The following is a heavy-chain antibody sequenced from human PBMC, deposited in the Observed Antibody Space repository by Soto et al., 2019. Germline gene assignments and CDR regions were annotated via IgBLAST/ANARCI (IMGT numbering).Heavy chain of an antibody. J-gene: IGHJ6*03. CDR3: SAGTSYYYYDLDV. V-gene: IGHV1-3*01. Sequence: GASVKVSCKASGYTFTSYAMHWVRQAPGQRLEWMGWINAGNGNTKYSQKFQGRVTISRDTSASTAYMELSSLRSEDTAVYYCSAGTSYYYYDLDVWGKGTTVTVSS. CDR2: INAGNGNT. D-gene: IGHD4-17*01. CDR1: GYTFTSYA.